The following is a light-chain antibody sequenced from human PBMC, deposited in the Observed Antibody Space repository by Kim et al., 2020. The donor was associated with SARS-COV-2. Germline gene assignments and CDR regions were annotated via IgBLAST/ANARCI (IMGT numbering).Light chain of an antibody. Sequence: GQSIPISCTGTSSDVGAYNFVSWYQQYPGRAPKLMIYDVIKRPSGVSYRFSGSKSGNTASLTISGLQAEDEADYYCSSYRSSATYVFGTGTKVTVL. CDR3: SSYRSSATYV. CDR2: DVI. J-gene: IGLJ1*01. CDR1: SSDVGAYNF. V-gene: IGLV2-14*03.